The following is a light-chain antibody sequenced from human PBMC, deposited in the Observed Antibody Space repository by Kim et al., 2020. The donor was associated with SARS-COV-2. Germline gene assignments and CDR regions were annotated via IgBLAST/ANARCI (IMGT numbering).Light chain of an antibody. V-gene: IGLV3-1*01. CDR2: EDT. CDR1: KLEEKF. J-gene: IGLJ3*02. CDR3: QTWDSSTMV. Sequence: SYELTQPPSVSVSPGQAASITCSGDKLEEKFASWFQQKPGQSPVLVIYEDTKRPSGIPERISGSTSGNTATLTISGTQAMDEADYYCQTWDSSTMVFGGGTQLTVL.